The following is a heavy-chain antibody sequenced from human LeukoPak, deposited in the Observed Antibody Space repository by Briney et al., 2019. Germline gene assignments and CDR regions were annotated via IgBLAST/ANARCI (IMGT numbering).Heavy chain of an antibody. CDR2: IYYSGST. J-gene: IGHJ3*02. CDR3: ARPIVVVTASAFDI. D-gene: IGHD2-21*02. Sequence: SETLSLTCTVSGGSISSYYWSWIRQPPGKGLEWIGSIYYSGSTYYNPSLKSRVTISVDTSKNQFSLKLSSVTAADTAVYYCARPIVVVTASAFDIWGQGTMVTVSS. V-gene: IGHV4-39*01. CDR1: GGSISSYY.